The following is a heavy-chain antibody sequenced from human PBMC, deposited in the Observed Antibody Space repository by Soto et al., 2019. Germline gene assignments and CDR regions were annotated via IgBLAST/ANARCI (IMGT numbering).Heavy chain of an antibody. CDR1: GFTFSSYA. CDR3: AKTDQSYCSSTSCLWKTGGFDY. J-gene: IGHJ4*02. Sequence: GGSLRFSCAASGFTFSSYAMSWVRQAPGKGLEWVSTTSDSGGSTYYADSVKGRFTISRDNSKNTLYLQMNSLRAEDTAVYYCAKTDQSYCSSTSCLWKTGGFDYWGQGTLVTVSS. D-gene: IGHD2-2*01. V-gene: IGHV3-23*01. CDR2: TSDSGGST.